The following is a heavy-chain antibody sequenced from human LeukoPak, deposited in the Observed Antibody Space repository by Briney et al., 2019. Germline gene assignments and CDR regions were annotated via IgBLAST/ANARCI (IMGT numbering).Heavy chain of an antibody. J-gene: IGHJ3*01. Sequence: PSETLSLTCTVSGGSISNNGYYWSWIRQTPEKGLEWIGHVFHSGDTEYNPSLKNRVAMSLVRSKNQVSLELSSVTAADTAVYYCARAPGAPRGYYAGGFDVWGQGTLVTVSS. D-gene: IGHD3-22*01. CDR3: ARAPGAPRGYYAGGFDV. V-gene: IGHV4-30-2*01. CDR2: VFHSGDT. CDR1: GGSISNNGYY.